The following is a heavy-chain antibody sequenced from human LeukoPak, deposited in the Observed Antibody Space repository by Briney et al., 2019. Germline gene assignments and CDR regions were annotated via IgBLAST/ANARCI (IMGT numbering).Heavy chain of an antibody. CDR1: GGSIRSYY. CDR2: INHSGST. CDR3: ARGRYSSSWYKFWLDP. J-gene: IGHJ5*02. D-gene: IGHD6-13*01. V-gene: IGHV4-34*01. Sequence: SETLSLTCTVSGGSIRSYYWSWIRQPPGKGLEWIGEINHSGSTNYNPSLKSRVTISVDTSKNQFSLKLSSVTAADTAVYYCARGRYSSSWYKFWLDPWGQGTLVTVSS.